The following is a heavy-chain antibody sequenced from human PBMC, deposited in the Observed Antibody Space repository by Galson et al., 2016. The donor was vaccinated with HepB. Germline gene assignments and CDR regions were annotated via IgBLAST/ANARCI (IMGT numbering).Heavy chain of an antibody. J-gene: IGHJ4*02. CDR3: AREIKGRWYHFDH. CDR2: IWFDGSNE. Sequence: SLRLSCAASGFAFSIYGMNWVRQAPGKGLEWVAVIWFDGSNEDYPDSVKGRFTISRDNSQKTLYLQMNSLRAEDTAVYYCAREIKGRWYHFDHWGQGALVTVSS. CDR1: GFAFSIYG. D-gene: IGHD2-2*01. V-gene: IGHV3-33*01.